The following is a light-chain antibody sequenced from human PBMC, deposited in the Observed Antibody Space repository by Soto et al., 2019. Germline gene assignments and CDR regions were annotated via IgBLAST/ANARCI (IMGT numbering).Light chain of an antibody. V-gene: IGLV2-8*01. J-gene: IGLJ3*02. CDR2: EVS. CDR1: SSDIGGYNY. CDR3: TSYAGRNKLV. Sequence: QSVLTQPPSASGSPGQSVTISCTGTSSDIGGYNYVSWYQQHPGKAPKLIIYEVSKRPSGVPDRFSGSKSGNTASLTVSGLQAEDEADYYCTSYAGRNKLVFAGGTTLTVL.